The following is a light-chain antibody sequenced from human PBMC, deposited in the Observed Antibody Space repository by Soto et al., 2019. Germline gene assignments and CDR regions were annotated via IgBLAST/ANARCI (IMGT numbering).Light chain of an antibody. CDR3: QRYNNWPWT. CDR2: GAS. J-gene: IGKJ1*01. V-gene: IGKV3-15*01. Sequence: EIVMTQSPATLSVSPKKRATLSCRASQSVSSNLAWYQQKPGQAPRLLIYGASNRATGIPASFSGSGSGTEFTLTISSLQSEDFAVYYCQRYNNWPWTFGQGTKVEIK. CDR1: QSVSSN.